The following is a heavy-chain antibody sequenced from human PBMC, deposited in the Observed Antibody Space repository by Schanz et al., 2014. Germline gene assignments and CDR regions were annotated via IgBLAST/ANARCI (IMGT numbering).Heavy chain of an antibody. CDR2: ISGSSSTK. CDR3: ARDYESDLYSPRHDAFDV. Sequence: EVQLVESGGGLAQPGGSLRLSCAASGITFSGYSMNWVRQAPGKGLEWVSYISGSSSTKYYADSVKGRFTISRDNGKKSLYRQRNSVRAEDTAVYFCARDYESDLYSPRHDAFDVWGQGTVVTVSS. D-gene: IGHD2-8*01. J-gene: IGHJ3*01. CDR1: GITFSGYS. V-gene: IGHV3-48*01.